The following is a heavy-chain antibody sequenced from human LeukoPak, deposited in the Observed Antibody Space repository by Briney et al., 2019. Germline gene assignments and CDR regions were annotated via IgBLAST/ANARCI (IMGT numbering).Heavy chain of an antibody. CDR3: ARGACSGGSCYPFDY. V-gene: IGHV3-7*01. J-gene: IGHJ4*02. CDR1: GFTFSSYW. Sequence: GGSLRLSCAASGFTFSSYWMSWVRQGPGKGLEWVANIKQDVSEKYYVDSVKGRFTISRDNAKNSLYLQMNSLRAEDTAVYYCARGACSGGSCYPFDYWGQGTLVTVSS. CDR2: IKQDVSEK. D-gene: IGHD2-15*01.